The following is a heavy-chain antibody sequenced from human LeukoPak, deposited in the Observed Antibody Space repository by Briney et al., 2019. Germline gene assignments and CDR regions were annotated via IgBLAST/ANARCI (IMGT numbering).Heavy chain of an antibody. Sequence: GASVTVSFTVSGYTLTELSMHWVRQAPGKGLEWMGGFDPEDGETIYAQKFQGRVTMTEDTSTDTAYMELSSLRSEDTAVYYCATPRGPKLVPQYYYYGMDVWGQGTTVTVSS. CDR3: ATPRGPKLVPQYYYYGMDV. CDR2: FDPEDGET. J-gene: IGHJ6*02. CDR1: GYTLTELS. D-gene: IGHD6-6*01. V-gene: IGHV1-24*01.